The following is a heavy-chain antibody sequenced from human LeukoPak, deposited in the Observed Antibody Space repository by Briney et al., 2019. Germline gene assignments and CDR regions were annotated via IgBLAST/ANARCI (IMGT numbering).Heavy chain of an antibody. V-gene: IGHV3-21*01. CDR1: GFTSSNYG. Sequence: GGSLRLSCAASGFTSSNYGMNWVRQAPGKGLEWVSSISSSGTYIYYADSMKGRFTISRDNAKNSLYLQMDSLRAEDTAVYYCARPRGWERRWYFDLWGRGTLVTVSS. J-gene: IGHJ2*01. CDR2: ISSSGTYI. CDR3: ARPRGWERRWYFDL. D-gene: IGHD1-26*01.